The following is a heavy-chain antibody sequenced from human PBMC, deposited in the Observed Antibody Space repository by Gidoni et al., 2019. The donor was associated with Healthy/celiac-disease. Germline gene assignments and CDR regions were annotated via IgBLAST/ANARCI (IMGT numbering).Heavy chain of an antibody. D-gene: IGHD5-12*01. CDR3: ARGTESVTVATTEDFDY. CDR2: ISSSSSTI. CDR1: GFTVSSYS. Sequence: EVQLVESGGGLVQPGGSLRLSCAASGFTVSSYSMNWVRQAPGKGLEWVSYISSSSSTIYYADSVKDRFTISRDNAKNSLYLQMNSLRAEDTAVYYCARGTESVTVATTEDFDYWGQGTLVTVSS. J-gene: IGHJ4*02. V-gene: IGHV3-48*01.